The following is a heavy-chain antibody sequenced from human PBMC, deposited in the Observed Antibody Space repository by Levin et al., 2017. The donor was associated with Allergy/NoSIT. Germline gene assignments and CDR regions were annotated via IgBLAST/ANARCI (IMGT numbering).Heavy chain of an antibody. J-gene: IGHJ3*02. D-gene: IGHD1-1*01. Sequence: SETLSLTCAVYGGSFSGYYWSWIRQPPGKGLEWIGEINHSGSTKYNPSLKSRVTILVDTSKNQFSLKLSSVTAADTAVYYCARVLPLDDAFDIWGQGTMVTVSS. CDR2: INHSGST. V-gene: IGHV4-34*01. CDR3: ARVLPLDDAFDI. CDR1: GGSFSGYY.